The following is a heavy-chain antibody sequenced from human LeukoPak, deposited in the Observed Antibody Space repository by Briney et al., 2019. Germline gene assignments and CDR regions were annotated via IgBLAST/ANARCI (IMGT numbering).Heavy chain of an antibody. CDR1: GGSISSGGYY. CDR3: ARGIVVVPAAMVY. J-gene: IGHJ4*02. V-gene: IGHV4-30-2*01. D-gene: IGHD2-2*01. CDR2: IYHSGST. Sequence: PSQTLSLTCTVSGGSISSGGYYWSWIRQPPGKGLEWIGYIYHSGSTYYNPSLKSRDTISVDRSKNQFSLKLSSVTAADTAVYYCARGIVVVPAAMVYWGQGTLVTVSS.